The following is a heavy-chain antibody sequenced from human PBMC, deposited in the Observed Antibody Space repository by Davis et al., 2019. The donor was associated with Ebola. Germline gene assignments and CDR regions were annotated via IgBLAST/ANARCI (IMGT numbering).Heavy chain of an antibody. D-gene: IGHD1-26*01. CDR3: VTEWELPGYDAFDM. CDR1: GFTFSNYG. J-gene: IGHJ3*02. V-gene: IGHV3-21*01. CDR2: ISRNSGYI. Sequence: PGGSLRLSCAASGFTFSNYGMNWVRQAPGKGLEWVSFISRNSGYISYADSAEGRFTISRDNAKNSVYLQMSSLRVEDTAVYYCVTEWELPGYDAFDMWGQGTTVTVSS.